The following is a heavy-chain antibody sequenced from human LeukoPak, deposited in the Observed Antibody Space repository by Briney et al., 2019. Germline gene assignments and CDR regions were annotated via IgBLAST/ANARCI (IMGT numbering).Heavy chain of an antibody. J-gene: IGHJ6*03. CDR2: ISTGGGST. CDR3: AKAKGVYGDYYYYYMDV. V-gene: IGHV3-23*01. Sequence: GGSLRLSCAASDFSFSNYAMNGVRQAPGKGLEWVSTISTGGGSTYYADSVKGRFTICRDNSKNRLYLQMKSLRGDDTSIYYCAKAKGVYGDYYYYYMDVWGKGTTVTVSS. D-gene: IGHD4-17*01. CDR1: DFSFSNYA.